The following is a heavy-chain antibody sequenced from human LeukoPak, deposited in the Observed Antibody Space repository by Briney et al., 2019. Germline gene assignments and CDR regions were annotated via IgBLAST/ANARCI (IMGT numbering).Heavy chain of an antibody. Sequence: GGSLRLSCAASGFTFSTYWMTWVRQAPGKGLKWVAGIEQGGNDKYYVDSVKGRFTISRDDARNSLYLQMNSLRAEDTAVYYCARDPERGGSYLGYWGQGTLVTVSS. CDR2: IEQGGNDK. V-gene: IGHV3-7*01. CDR3: ARDPERGGSYLGY. J-gene: IGHJ4*02. CDR1: GFTFSTYW. D-gene: IGHD1-26*01.